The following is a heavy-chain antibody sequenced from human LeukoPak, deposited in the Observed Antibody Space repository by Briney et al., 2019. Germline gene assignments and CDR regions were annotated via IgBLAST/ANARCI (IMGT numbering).Heavy chain of an antibody. CDR1: GFSFSDYS. V-gene: IGHV3-21*01. D-gene: IGHD3-22*01. CDR2: ISSYSTYI. J-gene: IGHJ4*02. CDR3: ARDSFAGYDSSGYSSYDY. Sequence: GGSLRLSCAASGFSFSDYSMNWVRQAPGKGLEWVPFISSYSTYIYYADSLKGRFTISRDNAKNSLYLQMNSLRAEDTAVYYCARDSFAGYDSSGYSSYDYWGQGTLVTVS.